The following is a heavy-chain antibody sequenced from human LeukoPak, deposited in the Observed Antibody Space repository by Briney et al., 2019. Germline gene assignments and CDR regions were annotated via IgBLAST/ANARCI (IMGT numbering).Heavy chain of an antibody. D-gene: IGHD2-2*01. V-gene: IGHV1-18*01. CDR3: ATATQPRGYFLH. Sequence: ASVKVSCKASGYTFTTFSLARVPQAPGQSLEVMGWISVNNGGANYAQSFQDRVTLTRDTSTNTAYLELRSLRSDDTAIIYCATATQPRGYFLHWGQGTLVTVSS. J-gene: IGHJ1*01. CDR1: GYTFTTFS. CDR2: ISVNNGGA.